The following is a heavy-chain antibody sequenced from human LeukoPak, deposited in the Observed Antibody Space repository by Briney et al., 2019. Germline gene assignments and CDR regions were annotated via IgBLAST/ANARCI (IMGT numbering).Heavy chain of an antibody. CDR3: AGKSPSWYYYMDV. V-gene: IGHV3-30*02. J-gene: IGHJ6*03. CDR2: IRYDGSNK. CDR1: GFTFSSYG. D-gene: IGHD4-23*01. Sequence: PGGSLRLSCAASGFTFSSYGMHWVRLAPGKGLEWVAFIRYDGSNKYYADSVKGRFTISRDNSKNTLYLQMNSLRAEDTAVYYCAGKSPSWYYYMDVWGKGTTVTVSS.